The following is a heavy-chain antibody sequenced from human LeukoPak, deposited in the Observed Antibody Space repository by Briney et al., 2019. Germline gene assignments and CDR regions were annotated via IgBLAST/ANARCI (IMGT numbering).Heavy chain of an antibody. Sequence: ASVKVSCKPSGYTFTSYGIIWVRQAPGQGLQWMGWFSAYNGNTNYAQKLQGRVTMTTDTSTSTAYMELRSLRSDDTAVYYCARVILPSSWTDYWGQGTLVAVSS. J-gene: IGHJ4*02. CDR1: GYTFTSYG. D-gene: IGHD2-21*01. CDR3: ARVILPSSWTDY. V-gene: IGHV1-18*01. CDR2: FSAYNGNT.